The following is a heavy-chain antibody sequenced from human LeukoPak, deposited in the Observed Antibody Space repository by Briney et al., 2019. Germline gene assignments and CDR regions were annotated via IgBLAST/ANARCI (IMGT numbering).Heavy chain of an antibody. CDR2: IGRGT. CDR3: ARDAPAGGKPEYFFDY. V-gene: IGHV3-48*04. Sequence: GGSLRLSCAASGFTFSSYSMNWVRQAPGKGLEWVSHIGRGTTYADPVKGRFTISRDNAKNSVYLQMNSLRAEDTAVYYCARDAPAGGKPEYFFDYWGQGTLVTVSS. J-gene: IGHJ4*02. CDR1: GFTFSSYS.